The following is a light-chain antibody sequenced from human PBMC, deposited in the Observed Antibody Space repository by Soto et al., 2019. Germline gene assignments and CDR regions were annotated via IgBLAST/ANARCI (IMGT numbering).Light chain of an antibody. CDR2: DVS. CDR1: SSDVGGYNY. Sequence: QSALTQPASVSGSPGQSITISCTGTSSDVGGYNYVSWYQQHPGKAPKLMIYDVSNRPSGVSNRFSGSKSGNTASLTISGLQAEDEADYYCSSYTSSSTREGYVFGTGTKLTVL. J-gene: IGLJ1*01. CDR3: SSYTSSSTREGYV. V-gene: IGLV2-14*01.